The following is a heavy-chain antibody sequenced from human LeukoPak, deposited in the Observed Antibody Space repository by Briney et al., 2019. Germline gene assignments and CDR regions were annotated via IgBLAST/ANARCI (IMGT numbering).Heavy chain of an antibody. CDR1: GFTFSNYD. D-gene: IGHD3-10*01. CDR2: ISSGGNTI. CDR3: ASRGPYYYGSGSYYY. V-gene: IGHV3-48*03. Sequence: GGSLRLSCAASGFTFSNYDMNWVRQVPGKGLEWLSYISSGGNTIYYADSVKGRLTISRDNAKKSLYLQMNSLRAEDTAVYYCASRGPYYYGSGSYYYWGQGTLVTVSS. J-gene: IGHJ4*02.